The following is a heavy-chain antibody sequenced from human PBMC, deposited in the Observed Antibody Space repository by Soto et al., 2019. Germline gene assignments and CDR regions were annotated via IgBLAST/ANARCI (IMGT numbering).Heavy chain of an antibody. CDR3: ARDGAMVAAKPNWFDP. J-gene: IGHJ5*02. CDR2: IKQDGSEK. D-gene: IGHD2-15*01. Sequence: VGSLRLSCAASGFTFSSYWMSWVRQAPGKGLEWVANIKQDGSEKYYVDSVKGRFTISRDNAKNSLYLQMNSLRAEDTAVYYCARDGAMVAAKPNWFDPWGQGTLVTVSS. V-gene: IGHV3-7*03. CDR1: GFTFSSYW.